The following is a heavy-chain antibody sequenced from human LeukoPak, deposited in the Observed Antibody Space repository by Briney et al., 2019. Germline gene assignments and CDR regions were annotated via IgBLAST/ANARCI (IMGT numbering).Heavy chain of an antibody. Sequence: PGTSLRLSCVASGITMGSYAMAWVRQAPGKGLEWVSSLSGSGATFHYADSVRGRFTISRDNSKNTLYLQMNSLRAEDTAVYYCAREEPGSSGYGFDYWGQGTLVTVSS. CDR2: LSGSGATF. V-gene: IGHV3-23*01. CDR1: GITMGSYA. J-gene: IGHJ4*02. CDR3: AREEPGSSGYGFDY. D-gene: IGHD3-22*01.